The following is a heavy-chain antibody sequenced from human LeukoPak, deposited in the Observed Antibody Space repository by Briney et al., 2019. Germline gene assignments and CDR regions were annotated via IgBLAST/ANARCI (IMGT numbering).Heavy chain of an antibody. CDR2: IYPGDSDT. CDR1: GYSFTSYW. V-gene: IGHV5-51*01. Sequence: GESLKISCKGSGYSFTSYWIGWVRQMPGKGLEWMGIIYPGDSDTRDSPSFQGQVTISADKSVSTAYLQWSSLKASDTAMYYCARRHYDFWCGPGAVGIWGQGTMVTVSS. D-gene: IGHD3-3*01. J-gene: IGHJ3*02. CDR3: ARRHYDFWCGPGAVGI.